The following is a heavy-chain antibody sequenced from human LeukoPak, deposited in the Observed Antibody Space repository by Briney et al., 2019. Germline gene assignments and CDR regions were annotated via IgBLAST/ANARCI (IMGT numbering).Heavy chain of an antibody. J-gene: IGHJ6*02. V-gene: IGHV1-8*01. Sequence: ASVKVSCKASGYTFTSYDINWVRQATGQGLEWMGWMNPNSGNTGYAQKFQGRVTMTRNTSISTAYMELSSLRSEDTAVYYCARGRDCSGGSCYSGTDYYYGTDVWGQGTTVTVSS. CDR1: GYTFTSYD. D-gene: IGHD2-15*01. CDR3: ARGRDCSGGSCYSGTDYYYGTDV. CDR2: MNPNSGNT.